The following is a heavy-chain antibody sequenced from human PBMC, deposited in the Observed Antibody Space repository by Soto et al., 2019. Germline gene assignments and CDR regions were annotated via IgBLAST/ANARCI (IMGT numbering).Heavy chain of an antibody. Sequence: QGELLESGGGVVQPGTSLRLSCAASGFPFSSFGMHWVRQAPGKGLEGVAVVSAAGYTTYYSDSVKGRFNISRDNSRNTLNLQMNSLRREDTGLYYCAKEGSIWKFAFDIWGRGTMVTVSS. D-gene: IGHD6-13*01. CDR3: AKEGSIWKFAFDI. J-gene: IGHJ3*02. V-gene: IGHV3-30*18. CDR2: VSAAGYTT. CDR1: GFPFSSFG.